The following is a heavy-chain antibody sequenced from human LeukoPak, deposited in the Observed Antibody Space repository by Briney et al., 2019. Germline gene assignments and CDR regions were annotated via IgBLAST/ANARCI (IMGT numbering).Heavy chain of an antibody. J-gene: IGHJ6*03. CDR3: ARVDLDYGSGSYGYYYYMDV. CDR2: IYYSGST. D-gene: IGHD3-10*01. V-gene: IGHV4-39*07. CDR1: GGSISSSSYY. Sequence: PSETLSLTCTVSGGSISSSSYYWGWIRQPPGKGLEWIGSIYYSGSTYYNPSLKSRVTISVDTSKNQFSLKLSSVTAADTAVYYCARVDLDYGSGSYGYYYYMDVWGKGTTVTVSS.